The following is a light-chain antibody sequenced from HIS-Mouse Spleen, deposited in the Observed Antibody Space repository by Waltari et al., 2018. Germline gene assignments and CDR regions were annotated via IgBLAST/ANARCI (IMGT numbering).Light chain of an antibody. Sequence: QPVLTPPSSLSASPGASSSPTCTLRSVCNLGTYRTYCYQQKPGSPPQYLLRYKSDSDKQQGSGVPSRFSGSKDASANAGILLISGLQSEDEADYYCMIWHSSAVVFGGGTKLTVL. CDR3: MIWHSSAVV. CDR1: SVCNLGTYR. J-gene: IGLJ2*01. V-gene: IGLV5-45*02. CDR2: YKSDSDK.